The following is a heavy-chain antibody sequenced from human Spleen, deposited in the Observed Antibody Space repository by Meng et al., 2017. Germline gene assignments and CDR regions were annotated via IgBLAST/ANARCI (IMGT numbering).Heavy chain of an antibody. CDR3: TVYITGHI. CDR2: IVAKTKNYAT. CDR1: GFIFSGSD. J-gene: IGHJ3*02. D-gene: IGHD6-19*01. Sequence: GESLKISCAASGFIFSGSDIHLVRQASGKGLEWVGRIVAKTKNYATAYAASVRGRFTISRDDSLTTAYLQMNSLRSEDTALYYCTVYITGHIWGRGTMVTVSS. V-gene: IGHV3-73*01.